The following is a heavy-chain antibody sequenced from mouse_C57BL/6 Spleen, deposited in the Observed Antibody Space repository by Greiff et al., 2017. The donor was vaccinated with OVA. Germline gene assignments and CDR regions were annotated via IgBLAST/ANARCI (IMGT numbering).Heavy chain of an antibody. D-gene: IGHD2-4*01. V-gene: IGHV5-4*01. CDR1: GFTFSSYA. J-gene: IGHJ4*01. CDR2: ISDGGSYT. Sequence: EVQLQESGGGLVKPGGSLKLSCAASGFTFSSYAMSWVRQTPEKRLEWVATISDGGSYTYYPDNVKGRFTISRDNAKNNLYLQMSHLKSEDTAMYYCARDMITPYYYAMDYWGQGTSVTVSS. CDR3: ARDMITPYYYAMDY.